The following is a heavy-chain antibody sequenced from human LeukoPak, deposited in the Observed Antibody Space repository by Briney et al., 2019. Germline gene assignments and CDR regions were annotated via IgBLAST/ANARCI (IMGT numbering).Heavy chain of an antibody. J-gene: IGHJ3*02. CDR1: GYTFTSYA. V-gene: IGHV1-8*03. D-gene: IGHD1-26*01. CDR2: MNTNSGNT. Sequence: VASLKVSCKASGYTFTSYAINWVRQAPGQGLEWMGWMNTNSGNTGYAQKFQGRVTITRNTSISTAYMELSSLRSEDTAVYYCASRIVGATHLDAFDIWGQGTMVTVSS. CDR3: ASRIVGATHLDAFDI.